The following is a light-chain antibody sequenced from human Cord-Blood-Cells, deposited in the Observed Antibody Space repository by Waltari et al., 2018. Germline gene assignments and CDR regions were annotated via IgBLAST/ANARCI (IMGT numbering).Light chain of an antibody. Sequence: EIVLPQSPGTLSLSPGARATLSCRASQSVSSSYLAWYQQKPGQAPRLLIYGASSRATGIPDRFSGSGSGTDFTLTISRLEPEDFAVYYCQQYGSSPEWTFGQGTKVEIK. V-gene: IGKV3-20*01. CDR1: QSVSSSY. CDR2: GAS. J-gene: IGKJ1*01. CDR3: QQYGSSPEWT.